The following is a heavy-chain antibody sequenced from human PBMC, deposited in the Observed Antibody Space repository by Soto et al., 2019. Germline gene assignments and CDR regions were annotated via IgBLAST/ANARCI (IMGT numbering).Heavy chain of an antibody. D-gene: IGHD2-2*02. CDR3: ARTYTPFDY. CDR1: GYTFTSYG. V-gene: IGHV1-18*01. Sequence: QVQLVQSGAEVKKPGASVKVSCKASGYTFTSYGISWVRQAPGQGLEWMGWISAYNGNTNYAQKLATLVWSSSSQGNKNTPKKHQCRLTMTTDTPTSTDYMGLRSLSSDETAVYSCARTYTPFDYWGQGTLVTVSS. J-gene: IGHJ4*02. CDR2: ISAYNGNT.